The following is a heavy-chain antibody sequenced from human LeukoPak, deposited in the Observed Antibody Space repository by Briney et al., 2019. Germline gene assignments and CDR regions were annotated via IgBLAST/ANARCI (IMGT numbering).Heavy chain of an antibody. D-gene: IGHD4-23*01. CDR3: ARAYYGGPFDY. CDR1: GGSISSGSYY. Sequence: SETLSLTCTVSGGSISSGSYYWSWIRQPAGKGLEWIGRMYTSGNTNYNPSLKSRVTISVDTSENQFSLKLSSVNAADTAVYYCARAYYGGPFDYWGQGTLVTVSS. J-gene: IGHJ4*02. V-gene: IGHV4-61*02. CDR2: MYTSGNT.